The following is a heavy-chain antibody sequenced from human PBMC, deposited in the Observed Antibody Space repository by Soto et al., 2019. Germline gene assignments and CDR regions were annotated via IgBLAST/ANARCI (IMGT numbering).Heavy chain of an antibody. CDR2: ISYDGSNK. J-gene: IGHJ6*02. CDR1: GFSFSSYG. CDR3: AKDREEYYYGMDV. V-gene: IGHV3-30*18. Sequence: GGSLRLSCAASGFSFSSYGMHWVRQAPGKWLEWVAVISYDGSNKNYADSVKGRFTISRDNSKNTLYLQMNSLRGEDTALYYCAKDREEYYYGMDVWGQGXTVTVYS.